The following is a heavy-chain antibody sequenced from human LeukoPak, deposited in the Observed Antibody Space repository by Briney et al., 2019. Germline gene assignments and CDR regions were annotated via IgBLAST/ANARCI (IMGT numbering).Heavy chain of an antibody. Sequence: ASVKVSCKASGYTFTGYYMHWVRQAPGQGLEWMGWINPNSGGTNYAQKFQGRVTMTRDTSISTAYMELSRLRSDDTAVYYCARVSGYDSNYYMDVWGKGTTVTVSS. V-gene: IGHV1-2*02. J-gene: IGHJ6*03. CDR3: ARVSGYDSNYYMDV. CDR2: INPNSGGT. CDR1: GYTFTGYY. D-gene: IGHD5-12*01.